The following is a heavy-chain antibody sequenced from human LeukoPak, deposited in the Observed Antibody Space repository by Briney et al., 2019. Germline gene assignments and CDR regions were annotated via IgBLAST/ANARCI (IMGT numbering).Heavy chain of an antibody. V-gene: IGHV3-9*01. CDR3: AKDRLELRDYFYGMDV. Sequence: GGSLRLSCGVSGFSFNDYAMHWVRQAPGKGLEWVSGINWNSGSIGYADSVKGRFTISRDNAKNSLYLQMKGLRTEVTALYYCAKDRLELRDYFYGMDVWGQGTTVTVSS. CDR2: INWNSGSI. CDR1: GFSFNDYA. D-gene: IGHD1-7*01. J-gene: IGHJ6*02.